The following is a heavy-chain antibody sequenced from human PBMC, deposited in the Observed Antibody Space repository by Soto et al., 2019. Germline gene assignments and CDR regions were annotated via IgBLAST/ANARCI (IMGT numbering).Heavy chain of an antibody. V-gene: IGHV3-23*01. Sequence: PGGSLRLSCAASGFTFSSYAMSWVRQAPGKGLEWVSAISGSGGSTYYADSVKGRFTISRDNSKNTLYLQMNSLRAEDTAVYYCAKGRRGAAAGMGYYFDYWGQGTLVTVSS. CDR3: AKGRRGAAAGMGYYFDY. CDR1: GFTFSSYA. D-gene: IGHD6-13*01. CDR2: ISGSGGST. J-gene: IGHJ4*02.